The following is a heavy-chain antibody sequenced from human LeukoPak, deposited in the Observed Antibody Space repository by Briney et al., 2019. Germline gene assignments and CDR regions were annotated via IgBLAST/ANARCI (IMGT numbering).Heavy chain of an antibody. J-gene: IGHJ4*02. Sequence: PGGSLRLSCAASGFTFSSYSMNWVRQAPGKGLEWVSSISSSSYIYYADSVKGRFTISRDNAKNSLYLQMNSLRAEDTAVYYCARVVSSSWPYFDYWGQGTLVTVSS. CDR3: ARVVSSSWPYFDY. V-gene: IGHV3-21*01. CDR1: GFTFSSYS. D-gene: IGHD6-13*01. CDR2: ISSSSYI.